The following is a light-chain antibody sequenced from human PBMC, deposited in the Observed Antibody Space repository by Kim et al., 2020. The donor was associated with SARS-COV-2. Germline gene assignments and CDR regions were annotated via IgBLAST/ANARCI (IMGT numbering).Light chain of an antibody. CDR2: GAS. CDR3: QQYGSSPKT. Sequence: SPGERATLSCRASHSVASSYLAWYQQKPGQAPRLLMYGASSRAIGTPDRFSGSGSGTDFTLNISRLEPEDFAVYHCQQYGSSPKTFGQGTKVDIK. CDR1: HSVASSY. V-gene: IGKV3-20*01. J-gene: IGKJ1*01.